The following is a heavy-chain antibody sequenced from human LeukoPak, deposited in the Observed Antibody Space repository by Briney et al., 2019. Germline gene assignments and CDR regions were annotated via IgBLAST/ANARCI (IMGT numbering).Heavy chain of an antibody. Sequence: MSSETLSLTCSVSVGSFSGSYYWVWIRQPPGKGLEWIGSLYSGGRIYYNPSLMSRVTTSVGTSKNLFSLKLTSVTAADTAVYYCARAPWAYGNYVHAFDIWGQGTMVTVSS. CDR3: ARAPWAYGNYVHAFDI. CDR1: VGSFSGSYY. V-gene: IGHV4-39*07. CDR2: LYSGGRI. J-gene: IGHJ3*02. D-gene: IGHD4-11*01.